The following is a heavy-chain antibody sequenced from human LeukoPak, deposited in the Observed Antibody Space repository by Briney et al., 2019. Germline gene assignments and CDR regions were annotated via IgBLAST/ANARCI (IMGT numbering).Heavy chain of an antibody. CDR3: AKPGGVVTAIHACYFDY. V-gene: IGHV3-30*18. J-gene: IGHJ4*02. Sequence: GRSLRLSCAASGFTFSSYGMHWVRQAPGKGLEWVAVISYDGSNKYYADSVKGRFTISRDNSKNTLYLQMNSLRAEDTAVYYCAKPGGVVTAIHACYFDYWGQGTLVTVSS. CDR2: ISYDGSNK. D-gene: IGHD2-21*02. CDR1: GFTFSSYG.